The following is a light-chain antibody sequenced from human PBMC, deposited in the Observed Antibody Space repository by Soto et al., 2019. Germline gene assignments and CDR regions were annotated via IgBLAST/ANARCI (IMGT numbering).Light chain of an antibody. Sequence: PGERVTLSCRASQSVSSSYLTWYQQKPGQAPRLLIYGASTRATSIPARFSGSGSGTDFTLTISSLQPEDFAVYYCQQDYTRFTFGPGTKVDI. CDR2: GAS. V-gene: IGKV3D-7*01. J-gene: IGKJ3*01. CDR3: QQDYTRFT. CDR1: QSVSSSY.